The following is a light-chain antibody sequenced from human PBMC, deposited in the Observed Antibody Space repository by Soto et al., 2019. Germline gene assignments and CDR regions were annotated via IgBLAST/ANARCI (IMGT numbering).Light chain of an antibody. J-gene: IGKJ2*01. Sequence: DIQMTQSPSSLSTSVGDRVTITCQASRDITNSLSWYQHKPGKAPKLLMYDASILQTGVPSRFSGSGSGTHFSLTISSLQPGDIATYYCQQYVNVPYTFGQGTKLEFK. CDR1: RDITNS. CDR3: QQYVNVPYT. V-gene: IGKV1-33*01. CDR2: DAS.